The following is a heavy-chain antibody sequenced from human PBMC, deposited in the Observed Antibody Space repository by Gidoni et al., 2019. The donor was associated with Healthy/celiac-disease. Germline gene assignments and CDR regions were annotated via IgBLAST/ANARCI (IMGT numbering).Heavy chain of an antibody. CDR1: GYTFTGDY. Sequence: QVQLVQSGAEVKKPGASVKVSCKAPGYTFTGDYMHWVRQAPGQGLEWMGWINPNSGGTNYAQKFPGRVTMTRDTSISTAYMELSRLRSDDTAVYYCAREAPLTVVVAATPDYWGQGTLVTVSS. V-gene: IGHV1-2*02. D-gene: IGHD2-15*01. CDR2: INPNSGGT. J-gene: IGHJ4*02. CDR3: AREAPLTVVVAATPDY.